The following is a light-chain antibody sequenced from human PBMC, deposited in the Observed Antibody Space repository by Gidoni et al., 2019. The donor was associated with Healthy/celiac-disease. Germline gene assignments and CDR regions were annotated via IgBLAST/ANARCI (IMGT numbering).Light chain of an antibody. J-gene: IGKJ3*01. CDR2: AAS. CDR3: QQSYSTPLT. Sequence: DIQMTQSPSSLSASVGDRVTITCRASQSISSYLNWYQQKPGKAPKLLIYAASSLQSGVPSMFSCSGSGTDFTLTISSLQPEDFATYYCQQSYSTPLTFGPGTKVDIK. CDR1: QSISSY. V-gene: IGKV1-39*01.